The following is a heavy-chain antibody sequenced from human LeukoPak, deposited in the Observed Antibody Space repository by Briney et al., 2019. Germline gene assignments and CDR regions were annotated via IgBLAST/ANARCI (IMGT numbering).Heavy chain of an antibody. Sequence: GASVKVSCKASGYTFSKYDITCVRQAPGQGLECMGWISTYNDNPNYAQKFQGRVTMTTDTSTSTAYLDLRSLRSDDTAVYFCARLMGPPDYWGQGTRVTVSS. CDR1: GYTFSKYD. J-gene: IGHJ4*02. D-gene: IGHD2-8*01. CDR2: ISTYNDNP. CDR3: ARLMGPPDY. V-gene: IGHV1-18*01.